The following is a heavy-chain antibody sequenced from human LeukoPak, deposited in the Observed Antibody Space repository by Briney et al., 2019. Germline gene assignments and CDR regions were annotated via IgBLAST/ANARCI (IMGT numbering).Heavy chain of an antibody. V-gene: IGHV3-74*01. D-gene: IGHD3-9*01. J-gene: IGHJ4*02. CDR2: INTDGSST. Sequence: PGGSLRLSCAASGFTFSSYWMHWVRQAPGKGLVWVSRINTDGSSTSYADSVKGRFTISRDNAKNTLYLQMNSLRAEDTAVYYCAGARRYFDWVDYWGQGTLVSVSS. CDR3: AGARRYFDWVDY. CDR1: GFTFSSYW.